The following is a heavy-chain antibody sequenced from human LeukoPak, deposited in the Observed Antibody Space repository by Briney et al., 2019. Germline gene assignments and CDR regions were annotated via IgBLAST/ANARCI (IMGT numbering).Heavy chain of an antibody. J-gene: IGHJ4*02. Sequence: KPSETLSLTCTVSGGSISSYYWSWIRQPAGKGLEWIGRIYTSGSTNYNPSLKSRVTMSVDTSKNQFSLKLSSVTAADTAVYYCARVVDYFDSSGYYSAEFDYWGQGTLVTVSS. V-gene: IGHV4-4*07. CDR3: ARVVDYFDSSGYYSAEFDY. CDR2: IYTSGST. CDR1: GGSISSYY. D-gene: IGHD3-22*01.